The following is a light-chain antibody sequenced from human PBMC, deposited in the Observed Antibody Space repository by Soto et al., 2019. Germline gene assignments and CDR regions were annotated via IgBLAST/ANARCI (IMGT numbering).Light chain of an antibody. J-gene: IGKJ1*01. V-gene: IGKV1-8*01. CDR2: AAS. CDR1: QDIGTY. CDR3: QHYYNYPRT. Sequence: AIRMTQSPSSLSASTGDSVIIPCRASQDIGTYLAWYQQKPGKAPKLLIYAASSLQSGVPSRFSGSGSGTDFTLTISWLQSEDFATYYCQHYYNYPRTFGQGTKVDIK.